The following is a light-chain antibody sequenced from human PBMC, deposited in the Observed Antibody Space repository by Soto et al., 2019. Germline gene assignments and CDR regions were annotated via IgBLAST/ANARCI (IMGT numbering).Light chain of an antibody. Sequence: EIVMTQSPATLSVSPGERATLSCRAGQSVSSNLAWYQQKPGQAPRLLIYGASARATGIPARFSGSGSGTEFTLTISSLQSEDFAVYYCQQYSSWLGTFGQGTKVEIK. V-gene: IGKV3-15*01. J-gene: IGKJ1*01. CDR1: QSVSSN. CDR3: QQYSSWLGT. CDR2: GAS.